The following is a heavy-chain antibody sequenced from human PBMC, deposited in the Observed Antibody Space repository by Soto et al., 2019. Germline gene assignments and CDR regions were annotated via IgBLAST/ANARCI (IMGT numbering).Heavy chain of an antibody. V-gene: IGHV4-39*01. CDR3: ARIRKQLGIDY. J-gene: IGHJ4*02. CDR2: IYYSGST. D-gene: IGHD1-1*01. CDR1: GGSISSSSYY. Sequence: PSETLSLTCTVSGGSISSSSYYWGWIRQPPGKGLEWIGSIYYSGSTYYNPSLKSRVTISVDTSKNQFSLKLSSVTAADTAVYYCARIRKQLGIDYWGQGTLVTVSS.